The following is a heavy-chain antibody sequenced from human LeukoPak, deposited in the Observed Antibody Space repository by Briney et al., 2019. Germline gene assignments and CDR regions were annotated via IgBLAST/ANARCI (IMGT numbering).Heavy chain of an antibody. Sequence: PGGSLRLSCAASGFTFSSYGMHWVRQAPGKGLEWVAVISYDGSNKYYADSVKGRFTISRDNSKDTLYLQMNSLRAEDTAVYYCAKPGGYCSSISCFYGMDVWGQGTLVTVSS. CDR2: ISYDGSNK. J-gene: IGHJ6*02. D-gene: IGHD2-2*01. V-gene: IGHV3-30*18. CDR1: GFTFSSYG. CDR3: AKPGGYCSSISCFYGMDV.